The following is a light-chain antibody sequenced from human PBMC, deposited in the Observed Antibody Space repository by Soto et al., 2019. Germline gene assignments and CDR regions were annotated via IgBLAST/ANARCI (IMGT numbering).Light chain of an antibody. CDR1: SSDVGGYDY. CDR3: SSYTDTTSLEV. J-gene: IGLJ1*01. Sequence: QSVLTQPASVSGSPGQSITISCTGTSSDVGGYDYVSWYQQHPDKAPRVIIFDVSDRPSRISNRFSGSKSGNTASLTISGLQAEDEADYYCSSYTDTTSLEVFGTGTKLTVL. CDR2: DVS. V-gene: IGLV2-14*01.